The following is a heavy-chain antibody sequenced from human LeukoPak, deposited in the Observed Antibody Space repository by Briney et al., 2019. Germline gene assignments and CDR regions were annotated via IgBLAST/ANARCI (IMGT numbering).Heavy chain of an antibody. CDR3: ASCSSTSCPYYMDV. V-gene: IGHV1-2*02. CDR1: GYTFTGYY. CDR2: INPNSGGT. J-gene: IGHJ6*03. D-gene: IGHD2-2*01. Sequence: GASVKVSCKASGYTFTGYYMHWVRQAPGQGLEWMGWINPNSGGTNYAQKFQGRVTMTRDTSISTAYMELSRLRSDDTAVYYCASCSSTSCPYYMDVWGKGTTVTVSS.